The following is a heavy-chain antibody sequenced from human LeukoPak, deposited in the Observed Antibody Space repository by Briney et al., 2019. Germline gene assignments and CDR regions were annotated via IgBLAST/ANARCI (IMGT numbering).Heavy chain of an antibody. J-gene: IGHJ4*02. V-gene: IGHV1-2*06. CDR1: GYTFTGYY. CDR2: INPNSGGT. CDR3: ARDWYYYDSSGYYYVLYFDY. D-gene: IGHD3-22*01. Sequence: GASVKVSCKASGYTFTGYYMHWVRQAPGQGLGWMGRINPNSGGTNYAQKFQGRVTMTRDTSISTAYMELSRLRSDDTAVYYCARDWYYYDSSGYYYVLYFDYWGQGTLVTVSS.